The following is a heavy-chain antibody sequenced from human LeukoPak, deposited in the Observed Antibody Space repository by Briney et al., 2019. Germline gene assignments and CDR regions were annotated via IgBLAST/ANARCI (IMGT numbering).Heavy chain of an antibody. D-gene: IGHD1-14*01. V-gene: IGHV3-23*01. CDR1: GFIFDAYG. Sequence: PGGALRLSCAASGFIFDAYGMAWVRQTPGKTLEWVSTISAGGGNTHYADSIKGRFTISRDNSRSILYLEMNSLRADDSAIYYCTKDAGPALDCFDPWGQGTRVTVSS. CDR2: ISAGGGNT. CDR3: TKDAGPALDCFDP. J-gene: IGHJ5*02.